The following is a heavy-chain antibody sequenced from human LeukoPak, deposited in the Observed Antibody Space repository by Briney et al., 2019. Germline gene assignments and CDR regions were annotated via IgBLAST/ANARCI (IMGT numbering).Heavy chain of an antibody. CDR2: ITVYNGNT. Sequence: ASVKVSCKASGYTFTTYGINWVRQAPGQGLEWMGWITVYNGNTKYAQKLQGRVTMTTDTSTSTAYMELRSLRSDDTAVYYCARVRVLPAAHYGSGSYSYYYYYMDVWGKGTTVTISS. J-gene: IGHJ6*03. CDR3: ARVRVLPAAHYGSGSYSYYYYYMDV. D-gene: IGHD3-10*01. CDR1: GYTFTTYG. V-gene: IGHV1-18*01.